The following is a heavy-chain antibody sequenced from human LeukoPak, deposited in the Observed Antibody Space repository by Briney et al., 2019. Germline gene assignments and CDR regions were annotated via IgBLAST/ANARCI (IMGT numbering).Heavy chain of an antibody. J-gene: IGHJ4*02. CDR2: MNPNSGNT. D-gene: IGHD6-19*01. CDR1: GYTFTSYD. Sequence: GASVKVSCKASGYTFTSYDINWVRQATGQGLEWMGWMNPNSGNTGYAQKFQGRVTMTRNTSISTAYMELSSLRSEDTAVYYCARVHSQWLVLNYWGQGTLVTVSP. CDR3: ARVHSQWLVLNY. V-gene: IGHV1-8*01.